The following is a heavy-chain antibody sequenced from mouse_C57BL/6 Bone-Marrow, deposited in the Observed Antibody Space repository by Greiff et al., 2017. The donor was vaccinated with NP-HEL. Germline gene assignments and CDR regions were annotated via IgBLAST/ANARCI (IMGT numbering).Heavy chain of an antibody. CDR1: GYTFTSYW. J-gene: IGHJ2*01. CDR2: IDPSDSYT. D-gene: IGHD2-10*01. Sequence: VQLQQPGAELVKPGASVKLSCKASGYTFTSYWMQWVKQRPGQGLEWIGEIDPSDSYTNYNQKFKGKATLTVDTSSVTGYMQLSSLTSEDSAVYYCATCYDLFFDYWGQGTTLTVSS. V-gene: IGHV1-50*01. CDR3: ATCYDLFFDY.